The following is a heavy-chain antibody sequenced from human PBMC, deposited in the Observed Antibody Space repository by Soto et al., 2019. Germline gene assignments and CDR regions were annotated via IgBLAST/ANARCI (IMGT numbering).Heavy chain of an antibody. CDR1: GYTFTNYG. D-gene: IGHD3-22*01. V-gene: IGHV1-18*01. J-gene: IGHJ4*02. CDR3: ATDPDPTKPRYDSVCCFDY. CDR2: ISAYNRDA. Sequence: ASVKVSCKXSGYTFTNYGFSWIRQAPGQGPEWMGWISAYNRDAVYAQKFQGRVTMTTDTSTTTGYMELRSLTADDTAVYYCATDPDPTKPRYDSVCCFDYRGQGTLVTVSS.